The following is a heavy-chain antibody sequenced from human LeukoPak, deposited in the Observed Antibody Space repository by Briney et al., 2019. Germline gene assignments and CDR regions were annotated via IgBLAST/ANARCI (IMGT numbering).Heavy chain of an antibody. D-gene: IGHD6-19*01. CDR2: VSAYNGNI. CDR1: GYTFISYG. J-gene: IGHJ1*01. CDR3: ARAIAVVGTTTDFQY. V-gene: IGHV1-18*04. Sequence: GASVKVSCKASGYTFISYGITWVRQAPGQGLEWMGWVSAYNGNIDYAQKFQGRVTMTTDTSTRTAYMELRSLRSGDTAVYYCARAIAVVGTTTDFQYWGQGTQVTVSS.